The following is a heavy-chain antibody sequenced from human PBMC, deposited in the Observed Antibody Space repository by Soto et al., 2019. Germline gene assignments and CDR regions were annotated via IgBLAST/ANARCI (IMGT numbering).Heavy chain of an antibody. D-gene: IGHD5-18*01. CDR1: GYTFTSYG. V-gene: IGHV1-18*01. CDR3: ARVEWIQLWFVGNWFDP. CDR2: ISAYNGNT. J-gene: IGHJ5*02. Sequence: ASVKVSCKASGYTFTSYGISWVRQAPGQGLEWMGWISAYNGNTNYAQKLQGRVTMNTDTSTSTAYMELRSLRSDDTAVYYCARVEWIQLWFVGNWFDPWGQGTLVTVSS.